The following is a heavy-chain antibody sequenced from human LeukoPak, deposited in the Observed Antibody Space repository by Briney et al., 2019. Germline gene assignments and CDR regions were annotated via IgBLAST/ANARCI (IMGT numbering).Heavy chain of an antibody. Sequence: SETLSLTCTVSDGPIGSYYWSWIRQPPGKGLEYIGYIYDSGSTNYNPSFKSRVTISVDTSKNQFSLNLSSVTAADTAVYYCARTRDAGHFDYWGQGTLVTVSS. CDR2: IYDSGST. D-gene: IGHD5-24*01. V-gene: IGHV4-59*01. CDR3: ARTRDAGHFDY. CDR1: DGPIGSYY. J-gene: IGHJ4*02.